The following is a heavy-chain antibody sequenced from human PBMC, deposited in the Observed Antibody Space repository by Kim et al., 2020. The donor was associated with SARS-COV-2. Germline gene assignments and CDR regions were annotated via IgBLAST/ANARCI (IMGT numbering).Heavy chain of an antibody. CDR1: GFTFSSYA. CDR3: ANFNLG. CDR2: ISDSGFTT. J-gene: IGHJ4*02. D-gene: IGHD3-16*01. V-gene: IGHV3-23*01. Sequence: GGSLRLSCAASGFTFSSYAMSWVRQAPGKGLEWVSTISDSGFTTYYPDSVRGRFLISRDNSKNTLYLQMNSLRAEDTAVYHCANFNLGWGQGTLVTVSS.